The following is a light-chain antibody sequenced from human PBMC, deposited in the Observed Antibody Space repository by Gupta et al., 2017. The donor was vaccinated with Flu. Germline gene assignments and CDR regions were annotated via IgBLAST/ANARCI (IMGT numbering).Light chain of an antibody. J-gene: IGLJ2*01. CDR1: SSDIGTYNY. Sequence: QSALTQPASVSGSPGQSINISCTGTSSDIGTYNYVSWYQQYPGRAPKLMIYDVRNRPSGISDRFSGSKSGNTASLTISGLQAEDEADYYCSSYSATGALALFDGGTKVTVL. CDR3: SSYSATGALAL. V-gene: IGLV2-14*03. CDR2: DVR.